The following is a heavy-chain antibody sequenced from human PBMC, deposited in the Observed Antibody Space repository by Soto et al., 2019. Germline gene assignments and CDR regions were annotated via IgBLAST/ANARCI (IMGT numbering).Heavy chain of an antibody. CDR2: IDWDDDK. CDR1: GFSLSTSGMC. CDR3: ARSHTWNDVPTPPYYFDY. J-gene: IGHJ4*02. V-gene: IGHV2-70*11. D-gene: IGHD1-20*01. Sequence: SGPTLVNPTQTLTLTCTFSGFSLSTSGMCVSWIRQPPGRALEWLARIDWDDDKYYSTSLKTRLTISKDTSKNQVVLTMTNMDPVDTATYYCARSHTWNDVPTPPYYFDYRGQGTLVTVSS.